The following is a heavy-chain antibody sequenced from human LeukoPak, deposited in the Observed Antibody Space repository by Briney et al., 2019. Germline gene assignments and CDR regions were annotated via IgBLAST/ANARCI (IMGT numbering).Heavy chain of an antibody. CDR3: ARDIRPIAAAKPGLFDY. V-gene: IGHV1-2*02. CDR2: INPNSGGT. D-gene: IGHD6-13*01. J-gene: IGHJ4*02. Sequence: ASVKVSCKASGHTFTGYYMHWVRQAPGQGLEWMGWINPNSGGTNYAQKFQGRVTMTRDTSISTAYMELSRLRSDDTAVYYCARDIRPIAAAKPGLFDYWGQGTLVTVSS. CDR1: GHTFTGYY.